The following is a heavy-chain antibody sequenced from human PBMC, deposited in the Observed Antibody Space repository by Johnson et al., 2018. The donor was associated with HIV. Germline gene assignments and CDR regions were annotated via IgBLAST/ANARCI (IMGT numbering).Heavy chain of an antibody. V-gene: IGHV3-9*01. CDR1: GFTFDDYA. CDR2: ISWNSGSI. D-gene: IGHD6-19*01. CDR3: AKEASGWYHAGDAFDI. J-gene: IGHJ3*02. Sequence: VQLVESGGGVVQPGGSLSLSCAASGFTFDDYAMHWVRQAPGKGLEWVSGISWNSGSIGYADSVKGRFTISRDNAKNSLYLQMNSLRAEDTAVYYCAKEASGWYHAGDAFDIWGQGTMVTVSS.